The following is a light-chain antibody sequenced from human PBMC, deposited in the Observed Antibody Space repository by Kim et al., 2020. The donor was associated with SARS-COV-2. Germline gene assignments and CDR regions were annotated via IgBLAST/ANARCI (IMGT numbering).Light chain of an antibody. CDR2: GRN. Sequence: SSELTQDPAVSVALGRTVRITCQGDSLKSYYATWYQQKPRQAPVLVIYGRNNRPSGIPDRFSGSTSGNTASLTISGAQAEDEADFYCQSRDSSGNVLFGGGTKLTVL. V-gene: IGLV3-19*01. CDR1: SLKSYY. J-gene: IGLJ2*01. CDR3: QSRDSSGNVL.